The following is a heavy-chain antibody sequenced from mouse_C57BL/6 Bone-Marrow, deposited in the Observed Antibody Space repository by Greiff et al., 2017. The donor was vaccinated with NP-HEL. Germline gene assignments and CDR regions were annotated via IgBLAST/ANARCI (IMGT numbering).Heavy chain of an antibody. Sequence: EVKVVESEGGLVQPGSSMKLSCTTSGFTFSDYYMAWVRQVPEKGLDWVANINYDGSSTYYLASLKSRFIISRDNAKNILYLQMSSLKSEDTATYYCAREGGLRRRTYAMDYWGQGTSVTVSS. D-gene: IGHD2-4*01. CDR1: GFTFSDYY. J-gene: IGHJ4*01. CDR3: AREGGLRRRTYAMDY. CDR2: INYDGSST. V-gene: IGHV5-16*01.